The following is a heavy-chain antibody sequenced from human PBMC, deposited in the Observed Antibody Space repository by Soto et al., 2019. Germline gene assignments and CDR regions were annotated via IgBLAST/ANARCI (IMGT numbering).Heavy chain of an antibody. V-gene: IGHV1-46*01. CDR2: VNPSENTA. Sequence: QVQLVQSGAELKKPGASVKISCQATGYTITRFYIDWVRQAPGQGLEWMGTVNPSENTATYAQKFQGRLTMTTDTSTSTVYMELSSLRSDDTAVYYCARGYGGVVVYFDHWGQGTLVTVSS. D-gene: IGHD3-16*02. CDR1: GYTITRFY. CDR3: ARGYGGVVVYFDH. J-gene: IGHJ4*02.